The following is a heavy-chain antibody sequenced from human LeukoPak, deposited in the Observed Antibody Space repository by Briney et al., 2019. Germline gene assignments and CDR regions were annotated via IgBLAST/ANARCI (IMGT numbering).Heavy chain of an antibody. CDR1: GFTFSSYS. V-gene: IGHV3-21*01. Sequence: PGGSLRLSCAASGFTFSSYSMNWVRQAPGKGLEWVSSISSSSSYIYYADSVKGRFTISRDNAKNSLYLQMNGLRAEDTAVYYCARDVENCSGGSCYSRNWFDPWGQGTLVTVSS. CDR3: ARDVENCSGGSCYSRNWFDP. D-gene: IGHD2-15*01. J-gene: IGHJ5*02. CDR2: ISSSSSYI.